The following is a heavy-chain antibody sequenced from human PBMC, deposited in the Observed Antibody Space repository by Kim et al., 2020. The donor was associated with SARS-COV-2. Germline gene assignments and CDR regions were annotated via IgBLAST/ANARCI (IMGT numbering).Heavy chain of an antibody. D-gene: IGHD3-3*01. V-gene: IGHV4-59*01. CDR3: VRHRQEYFWDGYFSTPVGVFAI. Sequence: SETLSLTCTVSGDSMSGNYWSWIRQPPGQGLQWMAYIYSDGTADYNPSLKSRVRISVDTSINQVSVNVSSVTAADTAVYYCVRHRQEYFWDGYFSTPVGVFAIWGRGSLVTVSS. CDR2: IYSDGTA. J-gene: IGHJ4*02. CDR1: GDSMSGNY.